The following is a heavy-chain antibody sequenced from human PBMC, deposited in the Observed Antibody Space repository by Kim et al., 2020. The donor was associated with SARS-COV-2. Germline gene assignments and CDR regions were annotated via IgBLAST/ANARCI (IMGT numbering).Heavy chain of an antibody. J-gene: IGHJ4*02. CDR2: ISGSGGST. Sequence: GGSLRLSCAASGFTFSSYAMSWVRQAPGKGLEWVSAISGSGGSTYYADSVKGRFTISRDNSKNTLYLQMNSLRAEDTAVYYCAKDRAVVRGVITSYFDYWGQGTLVTVSS. CDR1: GFTFSSYA. V-gene: IGHV3-23*01. D-gene: IGHD3-10*01. CDR3: AKDRAVVRGVITSYFDY.